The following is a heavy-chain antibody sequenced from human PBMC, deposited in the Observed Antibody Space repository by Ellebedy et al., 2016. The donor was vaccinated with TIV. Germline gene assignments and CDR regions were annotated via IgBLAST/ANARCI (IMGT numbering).Heavy chain of an antibody. V-gene: IGHV3-23*01. CDR2: VSSSGDTT. CDR1: GFTFTNYA. CDR3: SFKGVATRVY. J-gene: IGHJ4*02. Sequence: GESLKISCTASGFTFTNYAMNWVRQVPGTGLEGVSDVSSSGDTTYYADSVKGRFTISCDNSKNTLYLQMSSLRAEDTAVYSCSFKGVATRVYWGQGTLVTVSS. D-gene: IGHD4-23*01.